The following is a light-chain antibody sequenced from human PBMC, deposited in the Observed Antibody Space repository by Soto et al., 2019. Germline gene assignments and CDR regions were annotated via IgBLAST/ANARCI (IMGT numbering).Light chain of an antibody. V-gene: IGLV2-8*01. J-gene: IGLJ2*01. CDR1: SSDVGGYDY. Sequence: QSALTQPPSASGSPGQSVTISCTGTSSDVGGYDYVSWYRQHPGKAPKLMIYEVNKRPSGVPDRFSGSKSGNTASLTVSGLQADDEADYYCSSYAGSVALLFGGGTKVTVL. CDR3: SSYAGSVALL. CDR2: EVN.